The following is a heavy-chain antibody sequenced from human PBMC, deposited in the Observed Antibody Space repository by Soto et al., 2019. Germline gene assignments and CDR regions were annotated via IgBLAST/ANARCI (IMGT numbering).Heavy chain of an antibody. CDR1: GGSISSYY. CDR2: IYYSGST. Sequence: QVQLQESGPGLVKPSETLSLTCTVSGGSISSYYWSWIRQPPGKGLEWIGYIYYSGSTNYNPSLKSRVTISVDTSKNQFSLKLSSVTAADTAVYYCVRSLYYYDSSGYYAYYFDYWGQGTLVTVSS. CDR3: VRSLYYYDSSGYYAYYFDY. D-gene: IGHD3-22*01. J-gene: IGHJ4*02. V-gene: IGHV4-59*01.